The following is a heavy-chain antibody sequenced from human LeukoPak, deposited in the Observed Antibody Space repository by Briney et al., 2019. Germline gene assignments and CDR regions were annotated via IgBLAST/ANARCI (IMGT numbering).Heavy chain of an antibody. J-gene: IGHJ4*02. D-gene: IGHD3-3*01. CDR1: GFTFSGSA. Sequence: GGSLRLSCAASGFTFSGSAMHWVRQASGKGLEWVGRIRSKANSYATAYAASVKGRFTISRDDSKNTAYLQMNSLKTEDTAVYYCTATRGDFWSGYYSQDYWGQGTLVTVSS. V-gene: IGHV3-73*01. CDR3: TATRGDFWSGYYSQDY. CDR2: IRSKANSYAT.